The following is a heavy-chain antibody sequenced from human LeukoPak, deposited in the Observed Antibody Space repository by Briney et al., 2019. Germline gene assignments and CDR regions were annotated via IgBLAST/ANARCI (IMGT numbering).Heavy chain of an antibody. Sequence: SDTLSLTCTVSGGSISSSSYYWGWIRQPPGKGLEWIGSIYYSGSTYYNPSLKSRVTISVDTSKNQFSLKLSSVTAADTAVYYCASINYSVDYWGQGTLVTVSS. J-gene: IGHJ4*02. CDR1: GGSISSSSYY. V-gene: IGHV4-39*01. D-gene: IGHD5-24*01. CDR3: ASINYSVDY. CDR2: IYYSGST.